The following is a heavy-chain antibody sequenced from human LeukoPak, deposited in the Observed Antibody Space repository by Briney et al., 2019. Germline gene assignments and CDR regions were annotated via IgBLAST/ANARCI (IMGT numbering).Heavy chain of an antibody. J-gene: IGHJ6*02. V-gene: IGHV4-4*07. Sequence: RTSETLSLTCTVSVGSISSYYWSWIRQPAGKGLEWIGRIYTSGSTNYNPSLKSRVTMSVDTSKNQFSLKLSSVTAADTAVYYCARDEVIPAAIPYGMDVWGQGTTVTVSS. CDR1: VGSISSYY. CDR3: ARDEVIPAAIPYGMDV. CDR2: IYTSGST. D-gene: IGHD2-2*01.